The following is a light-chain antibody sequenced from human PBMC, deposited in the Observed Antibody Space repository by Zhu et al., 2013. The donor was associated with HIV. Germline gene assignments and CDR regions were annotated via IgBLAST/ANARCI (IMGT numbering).Light chain of an antibody. V-gene: IGLV6-57*01. CDR2: EDN. CDR3: QSYDSSNVV. Sequence: NFMLTQPHSVSDSPGKTVTISCTRSSGSIASSYVQWYQQRPGSYPTTVIYEDNQRPSGVPDRFSGSIDSSSNSASLTISGLKTEDEADYYCQSYDSSNVVFGGGTKLTVL. J-gene: IGLJ2*01. CDR1: SGSIASSY.